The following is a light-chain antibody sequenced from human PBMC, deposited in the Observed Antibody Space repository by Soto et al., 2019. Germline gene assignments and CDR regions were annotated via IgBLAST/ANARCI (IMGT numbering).Light chain of an antibody. CDR2: EVT. Sequence: SALTQPASVSGSPGQSITISCPGASSDIGGYNYVSWYQHHPGKAPKLLIYEVTNRPSGVSNRFSGSKSGKTASLTISGLQAEDEADYYCSSYTTSGSLFYVFGTGTKVTVL. CDR3: SSYTTSGSLFYV. J-gene: IGLJ1*01. CDR1: SSDIGGYNY. V-gene: IGLV2-14*01.